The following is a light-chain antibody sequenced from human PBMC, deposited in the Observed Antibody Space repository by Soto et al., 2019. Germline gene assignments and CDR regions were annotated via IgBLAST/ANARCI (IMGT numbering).Light chain of an antibody. Sequence: DIQMTQSPSTLSASVGDRVTITCRASQSISSWLAWYQQQPGKAPKLLIYKASSLESEVQSRFRGSGSGTEFTLTISSLQPDDCATYYCQQYNRFVTLGPGTKVDIK. J-gene: IGKJ3*01. CDR2: KAS. CDR1: QSISSW. CDR3: QQYNRFVT. V-gene: IGKV1-5*03.